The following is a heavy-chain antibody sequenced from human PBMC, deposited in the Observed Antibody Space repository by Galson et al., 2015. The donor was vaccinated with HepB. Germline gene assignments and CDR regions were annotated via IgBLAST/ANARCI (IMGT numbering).Heavy chain of an antibody. CDR2: IVPIFGTA. Sequence: SVKVSCKASGGTFSRYAISWVRQAPGQGLQWMGGIVPIFGTANYAQKFQGRVTITADKSTCAAYMELRSLRSEYTAIYYCKTDHLEYFQHWGQGTLVTVSS. V-gene: IGHV1-69*06. CDR1: GGTFSRYA. CDR3: KTDHLEYFQH. J-gene: IGHJ1*01.